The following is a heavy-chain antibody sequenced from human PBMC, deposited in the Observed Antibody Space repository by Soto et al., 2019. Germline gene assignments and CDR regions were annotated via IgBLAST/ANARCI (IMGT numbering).Heavy chain of an antibody. D-gene: IGHD3-10*01. CDR1: RLTFSSST. CDR3: AKELPGELLPTCCDS. CDR2: MGGSGRST. V-gene: IGHV3-23*01. J-gene: IGHJ5*01. Sequence: GGPLRPSCVRSRLTFSSSTMTWVRQTPGKGLECVSSMGGSGRSTYYTDSVKGRCTISRDNSKSTLYLQMTSLRVEDTALYYCAKELPGELLPTCCDSCGPGTLVTVSS.